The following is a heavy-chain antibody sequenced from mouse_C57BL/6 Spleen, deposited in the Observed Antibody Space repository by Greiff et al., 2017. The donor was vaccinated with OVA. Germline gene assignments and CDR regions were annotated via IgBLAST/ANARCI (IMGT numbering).Heavy chain of an antibody. D-gene: IGHD2-5*01. Sequence: QVQLQQPGAELVKPGASVKLSCKASGYTFTSYWMHWVKQRPGRGLEWIGRIDPNSGGTKYNEKFKGKATLTVDKPSSTAYLQLSSLTSEDAAVYYCARGDLYHSNHSFDVWGTGTTVTVSS. CDR2: IDPNSGGT. CDR3: ARGDLYHSNHSFDV. J-gene: IGHJ1*03. CDR1: GYTFTSYW. V-gene: IGHV1-72*01.